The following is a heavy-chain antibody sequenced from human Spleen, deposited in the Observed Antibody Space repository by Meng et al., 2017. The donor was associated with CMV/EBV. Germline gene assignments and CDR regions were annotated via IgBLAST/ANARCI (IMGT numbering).Heavy chain of an antibody. J-gene: IGHJ6*02. CDR1: GDSRISTGYY. CDR2: IHYSGIA. V-gene: IGHV4-39*07. CDR3: ARALHDMDV. Sequence: SETLSLTCTVSGDSRISTGYYWGWIRQSPGEGLEWIGSIHYSGIAYYNPSLDGRVTMSVDTFKNQFSLKLTSVTAADTAVYYCARALHDMDVWGQGTTVTVSS.